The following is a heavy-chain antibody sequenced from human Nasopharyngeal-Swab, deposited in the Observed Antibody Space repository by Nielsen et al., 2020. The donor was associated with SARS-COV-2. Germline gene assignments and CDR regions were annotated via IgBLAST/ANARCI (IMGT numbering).Heavy chain of an antibody. J-gene: IGHJ6*03. CDR2: ISSSGSTI. V-gene: IGHV3-11*01. D-gene: IGHD3-10*01. CDR3: ARSNPVYGSGSYAPGYYMDV. Sequence: GESLKIPCAASGFTFSDYYMSWIRQAPGKGLEWVSYISSSGSTIHYADSVKGRFTNSRDNAKNSLYLHMNSLRVEDTAVYYCARSNPVYGSGSYAPGYYMDVWGKGTTVTVSS. CDR1: GFTFSDYY.